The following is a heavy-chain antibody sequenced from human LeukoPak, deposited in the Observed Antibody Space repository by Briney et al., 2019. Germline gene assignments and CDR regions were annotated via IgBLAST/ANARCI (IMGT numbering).Heavy chain of an antibody. J-gene: IGHJ4*02. Sequence: SVKVSCKASGGTFSSYAISWVRQAPGQGLEWMGGIIPIFGTANYAQKFQGRVTITADESTSTAYMELSSLRSEDTAVYYCARDYSSGWYPDYWGQGTLVTVSS. CDR3: ARDYSSGWYPDY. CDR2: IIPIFGTA. D-gene: IGHD6-19*01. CDR1: GGTFSSYA. V-gene: IGHV1-69*01.